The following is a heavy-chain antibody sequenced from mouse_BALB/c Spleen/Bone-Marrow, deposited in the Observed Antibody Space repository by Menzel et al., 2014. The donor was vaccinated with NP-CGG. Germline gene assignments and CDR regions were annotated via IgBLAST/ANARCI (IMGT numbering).Heavy chain of an antibody. CDR1: GYAFTDYL. D-gene: IGHD2-3*01. CDR2: INPGSGST. CDR3: ARYDGYFDY. V-gene: IGHV1-54*01. Sequence: QVQLQHSGAELVRPGTSVKVSCKASGYAFTDYLMEWLKQRPGQGLEWIGVINPGSGSTNYNEKFKDKATLTADKSSSTAYMQLSSLTSDDSAVYFCARYDGYFDYWGQGTTLTVSS. J-gene: IGHJ2*01.